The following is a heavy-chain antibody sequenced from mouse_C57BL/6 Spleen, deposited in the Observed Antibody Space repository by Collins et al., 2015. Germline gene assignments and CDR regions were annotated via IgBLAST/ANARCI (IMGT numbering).Heavy chain of an antibody. CDR1: GFSLTSYG. J-gene: IGHJ4*01. D-gene: IGHD1-1*01. Sequence: QVQLKQSGPGLVQPSQSLSITCTVSGFSLTSYGVHWVRQSPGKGLEWLGVIWRGGSTDYNAAFMSRLSITKDNSKSQVFFKMNSLQADDTAIYYCATLHYYGSSSHAMDYWGQGTSVTVSS. V-gene: IGHV2-5*01. CDR2: IWRGGST. CDR3: ATLHYYGSSSHAMDY.